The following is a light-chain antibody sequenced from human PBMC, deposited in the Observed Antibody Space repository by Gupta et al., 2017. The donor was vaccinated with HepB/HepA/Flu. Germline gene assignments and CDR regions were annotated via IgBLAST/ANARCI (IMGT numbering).Light chain of an antibody. V-gene: IGKV1-33*01. CDR2: DAS. CDR1: QDISNY. CDR3: QQEDNLPFT. Sequence: DIQMTQSPSSLSASVGDRVTITCQASQDISNYLNWYQQKPGKAPKLLIYDASNLETGVPSRFSGSASGTXFTFTIXSLQPEDIATYYCQQEDNLPFTFGXGTKVDIK. J-gene: IGKJ3*01.